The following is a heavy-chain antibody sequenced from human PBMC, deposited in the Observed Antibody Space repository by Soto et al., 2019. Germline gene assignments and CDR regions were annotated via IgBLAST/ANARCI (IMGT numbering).Heavy chain of an antibody. Sequence: QVQVMQSGAEVKKPGDSVKVSCKTSGYIFSDYGINWVRQAPGHGLEWMGWISGYSGNANLAQKFQGRVTMTTDKSTRTAYMELRRLRSDDTAVYYCAKRTSGTTWGESDYWGQGTLVTVSS. CDR2: ISGYSGNA. J-gene: IGHJ4*02. CDR1: GYIFSDYG. V-gene: IGHV1-18*04. CDR3: AKRTSGTTWGESDY. D-gene: IGHD4-17*01.